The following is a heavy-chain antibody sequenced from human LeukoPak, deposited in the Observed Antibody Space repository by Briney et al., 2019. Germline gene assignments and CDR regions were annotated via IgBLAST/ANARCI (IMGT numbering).Heavy chain of an antibody. CDR1: GYPFTTYE. Sequence: ASVKVSCKTSGYPFTTYEINRVRQAAGQGLEWMGWVHPDTGYADYAQKFQGRVTMTSDTSISTAYMELSSLRSDDTAVYFCARGPRNDPWGQGTLVTVSS. CDR2: VHPDTGYA. D-gene: IGHD1-14*01. CDR3: ARGPRNDP. V-gene: IGHV1-8*01. J-gene: IGHJ5*02.